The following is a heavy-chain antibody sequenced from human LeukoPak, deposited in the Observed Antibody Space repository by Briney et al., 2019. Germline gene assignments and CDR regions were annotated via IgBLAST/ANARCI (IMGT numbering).Heavy chain of an antibody. CDR3: AAEYEYGDHDY. J-gene: IGHJ4*02. CDR2: IYHSGTT. CDR1: GASLSSHY. D-gene: IGHD4-17*01. Sequence: SETLSLTCTVSGASLSSHYWYWIRQSPGKGLEWIGYIYHSGTTKYYPSLTSRVTISADTSKSQFSLTVSSVTAAETAVYYCAAEYEYGDHDYWGQGTLVTVSS. V-gene: IGHV4-59*11.